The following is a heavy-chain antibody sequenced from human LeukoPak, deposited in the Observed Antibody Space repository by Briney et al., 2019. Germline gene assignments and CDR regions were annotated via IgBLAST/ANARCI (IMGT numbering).Heavy chain of an antibody. CDR2: INHSGST. CDR3: ARGLRWSRAGIDY. CDR1: GESFSGYY. J-gene: IGHJ4*02. D-gene: IGHD4-23*01. Sequence: PSETLSLTCAVYGESFSGYYRSWIRQPPGKGLEWIGEINHSGSTNYNPSLKSRVTISVDTSKNQFSLKLSSVTAADTAVYYCARGLRWSRAGIDYWGQGTLVTVSS. V-gene: IGHV4-34*01.